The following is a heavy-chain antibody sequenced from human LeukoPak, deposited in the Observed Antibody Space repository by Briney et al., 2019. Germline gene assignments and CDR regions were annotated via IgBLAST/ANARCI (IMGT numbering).Heavy chain of an antibody. CDR1: GGSINLYY. J-gene: IGHJ3*02. Sequence: SETLSLTCTVSGGSINLYYWTWIRQPAGKGLEWIGLIYTRGSTNYNPSLKSRVTMSVDTSKNQFFLKLSSVTAADTAVYYCARGRYCSADICSGGDAFDIWGQGTMVSVSS. V-gene: IGHV4-4*07. CDR2: IYTRGST. CDR3: ARGRYCSADICSGGDAFDI. D-gene: IGHD2-15*01.